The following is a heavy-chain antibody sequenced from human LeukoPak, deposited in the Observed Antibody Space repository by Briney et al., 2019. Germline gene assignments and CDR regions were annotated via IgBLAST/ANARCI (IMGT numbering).Heavy chain of an antibody. V-gene: IGHV4-4*07. CDR1: GGSISSYY. Sequence: NSSETLSLTCTVSGGSISSYYWSWIRQPAGKGLEWIGRIYSTGSANYNPSLKSRVTMSVDTSENQFSLKLSSVTAADTAVYYCARVADYGDYVGGDWIDPWGQGTLVTVSS. CDR3: ARVADYGDYVGGDWIDP. D-gene: IGHD4-17*01. CDR2: IYSTGSA. J-gene: IGHJ5*02.